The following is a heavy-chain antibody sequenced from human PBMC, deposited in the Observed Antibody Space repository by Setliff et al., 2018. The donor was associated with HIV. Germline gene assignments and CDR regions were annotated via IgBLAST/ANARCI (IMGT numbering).Heavy chain of an antibody. CDR3: AREGASVTPETNAFDI. D-gene: IGHD4-17*01. J-gene: IGHJ3*02. CDR2: INTNTGNP. Sequence: ASVKVSYKASGYTFTSYAMNWVRQAPGQGLEWMGWINTNTGNPTYAQGFTGRFVFSLDTSVSTAYLQISSLKAEDTAVYYCAREGASVTPETNAFDIWGQGTMVTVSS. V-gene: IGHV7-4-1*02. CDR1: GYTFTSYA.